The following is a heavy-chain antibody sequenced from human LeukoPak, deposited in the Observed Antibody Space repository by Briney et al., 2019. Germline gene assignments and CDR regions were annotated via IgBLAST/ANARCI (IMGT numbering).Heavy chain of an antibody. CDR2: IYHSGST. V-gene: IGHV4-38-2*02. J-gene: IGHJ3*02. CDR1: GYSISSGYY. CDR3: ARPPFPYSGSYFIRDAFDI. Sequence: SETLSLTCTVSGYSISSGYYWGWIRQPPGKGLEWIGSIYHSGSTYYNPSLKSRVTISVDTSKNQFSLKLSSVTAADTAVYYCARPPFPYSGSYFIRDAFDIWGQGTMVTVSS. D-gene: IGHD1-26*01.